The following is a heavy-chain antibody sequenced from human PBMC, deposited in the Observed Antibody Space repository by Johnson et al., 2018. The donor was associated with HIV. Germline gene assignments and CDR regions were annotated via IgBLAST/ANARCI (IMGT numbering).Heavy chain of an antibody. V-gene: IGHV3-15*01. D-gene: IGHD2-8*02. CDR1: GFTFSNAW. J-gene: IGHJ3*02. Sequence: VQLVESGGGLVKPGGSLRLSCAASGFTFSNAWMSWVRQAPGKGLEWVGRIKSKTDGGTTDYAAPVKGSFTISRDDSKNTLYLQMNSLKTEDTALYYCTTVGGILGTYAFDIWGQGTMVTVSS. CDR2: IKSKTDGGTT. CDR3: TTVGGILGTYAFDI.